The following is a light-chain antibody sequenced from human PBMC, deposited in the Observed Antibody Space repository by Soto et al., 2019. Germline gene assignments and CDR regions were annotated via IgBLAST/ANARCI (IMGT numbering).Light chain of an antibody. CDR1: QSVSNY. CDR2: DAC. J-gene: IGKJ4*01. V-gene: IGKV3-11*01. Sequence: EIVLTQSPATLSLSPGERATLSCRASQSVSNYLAWFQQKPGQAPRLLIYDACNRAAGIPARFSGSGSGTDFTLTISSLEAEDCAVYYCQQRSSWPLLTFGGGTKVEI. CDR3: QQRSSWPLLT.